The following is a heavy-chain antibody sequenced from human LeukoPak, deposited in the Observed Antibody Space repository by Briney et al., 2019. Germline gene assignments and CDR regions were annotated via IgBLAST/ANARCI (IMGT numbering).Heavy chain of an antibody. J-gene: IGHJ2*01. CDR1: GFTFTSYA. V-gene: IGHV3-23*01. CDR3: AKPRAMTTGVGRYFDL. CDR2: ISGGGENT. D-gene: IGHD1-1*01. Sequence: PGGPLRLSCGASGFTFTSYAMSWIRQAPGKGLEWVSAISGGGENTYYGDSVKGRFTISSDNSKNTLYLQMNSLRAEDTATYYCAKPRAMTTGVGRYFDLWGRGTLVTVSS.